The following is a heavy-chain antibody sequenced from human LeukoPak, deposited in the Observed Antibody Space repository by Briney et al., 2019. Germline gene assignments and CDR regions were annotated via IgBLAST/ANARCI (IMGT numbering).Heavy chain of an antibody. V-gene: IGHV4-39*01. CDR1: GGSISSSSYY. Sequence: SETLSLTCTVSGGSISSSSYYWGWIRQPPGKGLEWIGNIYYSGSTYYNPSLKSRVTISVDTSKNQFSLKLSSVTAADTAVYYCARPYSSWYYYFDYWGQGTLVTVSS. J-gene: IGHJ4*02. CDR3: ARPYSSWYYYFDY. CDR2: IYYSGST. D-gene: IGHD6-13*01.